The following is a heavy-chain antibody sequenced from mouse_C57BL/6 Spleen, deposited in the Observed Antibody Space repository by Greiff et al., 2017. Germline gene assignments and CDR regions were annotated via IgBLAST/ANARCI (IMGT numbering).Heavy chain of an antibody. CDR1: GFSFNTYA. Sequence: EVMLVESGGGLVQPKGSLKLSCAASGFSFNTYAMNWVRQAPGKGLEWVARIRSKSNNYATYYADSVKDRFTISRDDSESMLYLQMNNLKTEDTAMYYCVRQRNSLGRDWYFDVWGTGTTVTVSS. CDR3: VRQRNSLGRDWYFDV. CDR2: IRSKSNNYAT. V-gene: IGHV10-1*01. D-gene: IGHD4-1*01. J-gene: IGHJ1*03.